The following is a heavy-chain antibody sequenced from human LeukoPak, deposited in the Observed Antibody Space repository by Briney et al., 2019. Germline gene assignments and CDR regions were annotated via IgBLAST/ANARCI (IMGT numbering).Heavy chain of an antibody. Sequence: ASVKVSCKASGYTITSYYMHWVRQAPGQGLEWMGIINPSGGSTSYAQKFQGRVTMTRDMSTSTVYMELSSLRSEDTAVYYCARAAAAGTSLNWFDPWGQGTLVTVSS. D-gene: IGHD6-13*01. J-gene: IGHJ5*02. CDR1: GYTITSYY. CDR3: ARAAAAGTSLNWFDP. V-gene: IGHV1-46*01. CDR2: INPSGGST.